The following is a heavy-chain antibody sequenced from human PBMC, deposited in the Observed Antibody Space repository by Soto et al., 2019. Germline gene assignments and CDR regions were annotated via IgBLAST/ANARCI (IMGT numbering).Heavy chain of an antibody. D-gene: IGHD6-19*01. J-gene: IGHJ4*02. CDR2: ISAYNSNT. CDR3: AVYTSGFLEN. V-gene: IGHV1-18*01. CDR1: GYSFISHG. Sequence: QVQLVQSGAEVKKPGASVRISCKTSGYSFISHGVAWVRQTPGQGLRWMGWISAYNSNTNYAQSFQGRVTMTTDTSTSTAYMDLRSLGSDDTAVYYCAVYTSGFLENWGQGTLVTVSS.